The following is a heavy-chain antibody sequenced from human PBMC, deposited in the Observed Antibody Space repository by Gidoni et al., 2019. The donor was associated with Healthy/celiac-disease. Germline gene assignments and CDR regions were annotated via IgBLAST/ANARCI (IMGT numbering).Heavy chain of an antibody. CDR3: ARGRWDFDYYYYGMDV. J-gene: IGHJ6*02. D-gene: IGHD1-26*01. V-gene: IGHV4-34*01. CDR2: INHSGST. Sequence: QVQLQQWGAGLLKPSETLSLTCAVYGGSFSGYYWSWIRQPPGKGLEWIGEINHSGSTNYNPSLKSRVTISVDTSKNQFSLKLSSVTAADTAVYYCARGRWDFDYYYYGMDVWGQGTTVTVSS. CDR1: GGSFSGYY.